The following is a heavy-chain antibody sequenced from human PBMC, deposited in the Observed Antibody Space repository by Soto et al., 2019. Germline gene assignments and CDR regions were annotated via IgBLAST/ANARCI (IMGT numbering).Heavy chain of an antibody. Sequence: KPSETLSLTCTVSGGSISSGDYDWSWIRQPPGKGLEWIGYIYYSGSTYYNPSLKSRVTISVDTSKNQFSLKLSSVTAADTAVYYCARDFDSSGSSYYFDYWGQGTLVTVSS. CDR2: IYYSGST. D-gene: IGHD3-22*01. CDR1: GGSISSGDYD. J-gene: IGHJ4*02. CDR3: ARDFDSSGSSYYFDY. V-gene: IGHV4-30-4*01.